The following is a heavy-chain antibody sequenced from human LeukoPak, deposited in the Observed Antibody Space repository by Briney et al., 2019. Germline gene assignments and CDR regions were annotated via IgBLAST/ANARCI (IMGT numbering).Heavy chain of an antibody. Sequence: PSETLSLTCTVSGGSISSSSYYWGWIRQPPGKGLEWIGSIYYSGSTYYNPSLKSRVTISVDTSKNQFSLKVNSVTAADTAVYYCARHRFSSSSNYFDYWGQGTLVTVSS. J-gene: IGHJ4*02. V-gene: IGHV4-39*01. CDR2: IYYSGST. CDR3: ARHRFSSSSNYFDY. D-gene: IGHD6-13*01. CDR1: GGSISSSSYY.